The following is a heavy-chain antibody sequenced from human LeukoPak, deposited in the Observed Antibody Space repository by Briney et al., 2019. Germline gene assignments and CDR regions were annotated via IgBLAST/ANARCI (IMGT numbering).Heavy chain of an antibody. CDR1: GFIFSDYW. CDR3: ARGVEPLAANTLAY. J-gene: IGHJ4*02. Sequence: GGSLRLSCAASGFIFSDYWMTWVRQAPGKGLEWVSVLYSDGNTKYADSVQGRFTISRDNSKNTLYLEMNSLSPDDTAVYYCARGVEPLAANTLAYWGQGTLVTVSS. D-gene: IGHD1-14*01. CDR2: LYSDGNT. V-gene: IGHV3-53*01.